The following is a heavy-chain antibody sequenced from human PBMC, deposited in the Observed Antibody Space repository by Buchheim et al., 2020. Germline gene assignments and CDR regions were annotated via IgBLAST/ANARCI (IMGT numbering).Heavy chain of an antibody. V-gene: IGHV3-23*01. CDR3: AKDRYYYDSSGSYWHFDL. CDR1: GFLFSRYA. J-gene: IGHJ2*01. Sequence: EVQLLESGGGLIQPGGSLRLSCAASGFLFSRYAMSWVRQAPGKGLEWVSSMSGRGDSPYYADSVKGRFTISRDNSKNTLFLQMTSLRAEDTAVYYCAKDRYYYDSSGSYWHFDLWGRGTL. D-gene: IGHD3-22*01. CDR2: MSGRGDSP.